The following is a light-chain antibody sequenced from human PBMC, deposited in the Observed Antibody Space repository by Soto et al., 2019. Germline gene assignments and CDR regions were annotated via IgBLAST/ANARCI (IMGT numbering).Light chain of an antibody. CDR2: DNN. V-gene: IGLV1-51*01. J-gene: IGLJ2*01. Sequence: QSVLPQPPSVSAAPGQTVTISCSGSSSNIGNNYVSWYQQLPGTAPKLLIYDNNKRPSGIPDRFSGSKSGTSATLGITGLQTGDEADYYCGTWDSSLGAVVFGGGTKVTVL. CDR1: SSNIGNNY. CDR3: GTWDSSLGAVV.